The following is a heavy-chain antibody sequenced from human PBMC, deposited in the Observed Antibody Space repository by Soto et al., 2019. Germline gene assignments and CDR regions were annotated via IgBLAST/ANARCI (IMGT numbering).Heavy chain of an antibody. Sequence: SETLSLTCTASGASINNNDYYWSWIRQTPGKGLEWIGYVYYSGTTDYIPSLKSRLSMSIDKSQNQFTLKLNFVIAADTATYYCARMSYFYDKWYFDLWGRGTLVT. CDR2: VYYSGTT. CDR3: ARMSYFYDKWYFDL. V-gene: IGHV4-30-4*01. D-gene: IGHD3-22*01. J-gene: IGHJ2*01. CDR1: GASINNNDYY.